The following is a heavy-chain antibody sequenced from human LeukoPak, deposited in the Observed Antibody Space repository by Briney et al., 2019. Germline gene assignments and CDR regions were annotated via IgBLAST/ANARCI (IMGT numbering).Heavy chain of an antibody. CDR3: ARAFSGYDFGY. CDR2: ISAYNGNT. D-gene: IGHD5-12*01. CDR1: GYTFSSYA. Sequence: GASVKVSCKASGYTFSSYAISWVRQAPGQGLEWMGWISAYNGNTNYAQKLQGRVTMTTDTSTSTAYMELRSLRSDDTAMYYCARAFSGYDFGYWGQGTLVTVSS. V-gene: IGHV1-18*01. J-gene: IGHJ4*02.